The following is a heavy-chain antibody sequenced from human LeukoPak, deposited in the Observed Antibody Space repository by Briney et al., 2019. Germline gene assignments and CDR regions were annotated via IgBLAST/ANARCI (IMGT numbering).Heavy chain of an antibody. Sequence: ASVKVSCKVSGYTLTELSMHWVRQAPGKGLEWMGGFDPEDGETIYAQKFQSRVTMTEDTSTDTAYMELSSLRSEDTAVYYCATYLLAAAGDADYWGQGTLVTVSS. J-gene: IGHJ4*02. V-gene: IGHV1-24*01. CDR3: ATYLLAAAGDADY. CDR2: FDPEDGET. CDR1: GYTLTELS. D-gene: IGHD6-13*01.